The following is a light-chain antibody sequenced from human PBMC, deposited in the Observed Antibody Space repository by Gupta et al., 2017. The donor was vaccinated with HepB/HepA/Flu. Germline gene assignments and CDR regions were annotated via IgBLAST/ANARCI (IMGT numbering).Light chain of an antibody. J-gene: IGLJ2*01. CDR2: SNN. Sequence: SVLLHPPSASGTPGQRVTISCSGSSSTTGSNTVNWYQQLPGTAPKLLIYSNNQRPSGVPDRFSGSKSGTSASLAINGLQAEDEADYYCAAWDNSLNGVVFGGGTKLTVL. CDR3: AAWDNSLNGVV. V-gene: IGLV1-44*01. CDR1: SSTTGSNT.